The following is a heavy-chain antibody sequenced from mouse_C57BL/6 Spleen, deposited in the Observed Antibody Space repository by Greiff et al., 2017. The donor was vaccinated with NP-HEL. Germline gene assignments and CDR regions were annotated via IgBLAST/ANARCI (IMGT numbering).Heavy chain of an antibody. V-gene: IGHV1-85*01. D-gene: IGHD2-5*01. J-gene: IGHJ4*01. Sequence: QVQLKESGPELVKPGASVKLSCKASGYTFTSYDINWVKQRPGQGLEWIGWIYPRDGSTKYNEKFKSKATLTVDTSSSTAYMQLSSLTSEDSAVYYCARLSKRAMDYWGQGTSVTVSS. CDR1: GYTFTSYD. CDR2: IYPRDGST. CDR3: ARLSKRAMDY.